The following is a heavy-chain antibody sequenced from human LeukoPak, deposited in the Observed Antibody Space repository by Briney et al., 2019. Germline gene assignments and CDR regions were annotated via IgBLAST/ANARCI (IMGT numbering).Heavy chain of an antibody. CDR3: ARGADCSSTSCYPFDY. CDR1: GFTFSSYW. CDR2: MNNDGSST. D-gene: IGHD2-2*01. Sequence: PGGSLRLSCAASGFTFSSYWMHWVRQAPGKGLVWVSRMNNDGSSTIYADSVKGRFTISRDNSKNTLYLQMNSLRAEDTAVYYCARGADCSSTSCYPFDYWGQGTLVTVSS. J-gene: IGHJ4*02. V-gene: IGHV3-74*01.